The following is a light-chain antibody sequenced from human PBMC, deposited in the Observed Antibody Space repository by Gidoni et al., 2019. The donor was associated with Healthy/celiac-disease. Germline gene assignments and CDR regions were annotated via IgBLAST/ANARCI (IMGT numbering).Light chain of an antibody. V-gene: IGLV5-45*02. CDR1: SGINVGTYR. CDR2: YKSDSDK. Sequence: QALLTQPSSLSASPGASASLTCTLRSGINVGTYRIYWYQQKPGSPPQYLLRYKSDSDKQQGSGVPSRFSGSKDAAANAGILLISGLQSEDEADYYCMIWHSSACVFGGGTKLTVL. CDR3: MIWHSSACV. J-gene: IGLJ2*01.